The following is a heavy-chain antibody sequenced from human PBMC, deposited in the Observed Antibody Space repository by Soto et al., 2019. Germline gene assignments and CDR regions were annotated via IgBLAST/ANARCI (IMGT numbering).Heavy chain of an antibody. CDR3: ARSYCTSTSCHSYFDY. CDR2: INHSGST. D-gene: IGHD2-2*01. CDR1: NGCFSGYF. V-gene: IGHV4-34*01. Sequence: TFFLKCAVYNGCFSGYFWSWYRQSAGKGLVWIGEINHSGSTKYNPPLKGRVSISVDTSKNQFSLKMSSVTAADTAVYYCARSYCTSTSCHSYFDYWGQGTLVTGSS. J-gene: IGHJ4*02.